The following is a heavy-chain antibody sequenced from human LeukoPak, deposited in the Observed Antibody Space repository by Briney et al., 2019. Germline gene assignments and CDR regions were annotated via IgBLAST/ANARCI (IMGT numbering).Heavy chain of an antibody. V-gene: IGHV4-39*01. CDR3: ARSHDY. CDR2: FYYGGPT. J-gene: IGHJ4*02. Sequence: SETLSLTCTLSGDSISSSSYFWGWIRQPPGKGLEWIGSFYYGGPTYYNPSLKSRVTISVDTSKNQLSLKLNSVTAADTAVYYCARSHDYWGQGTLVTVSS. CDR1: GDSISSSSYF.